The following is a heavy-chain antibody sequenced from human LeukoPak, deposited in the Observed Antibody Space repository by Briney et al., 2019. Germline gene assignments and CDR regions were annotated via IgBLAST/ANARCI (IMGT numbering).Heavy chain of an antibody. CDR1: GFTFSSYS. CDR3: ARVGRYCSSTSCGGS. J-gene: IGHJ4*02. D-gene: IGHD2-2*01. V-gene: IGHV3-48*01. CDR2: ISSSSSTI. Sequence: GGSLRLSCAASGFTFSSYSMNWVRQAPGKGLEWVSYISSSSSTIYYADSVKGRFTISRDNAKNSLYLQMSSLRAEDTAVYYCARVGRYCSSTSCGGSWGQGTLVTVSS.